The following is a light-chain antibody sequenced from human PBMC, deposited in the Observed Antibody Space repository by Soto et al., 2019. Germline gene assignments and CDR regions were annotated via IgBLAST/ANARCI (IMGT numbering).Light chain of an antibody. Sequence: DIQMTPSPSSLSASVGDRVTVTCRASQGISSFLAWYQQKPGKVPKLLIYAASTLQPGVPSRFSGSGYGTDFTLTISSLQPEDVATYYCQKYDSAPSLTFGGGTKVEIK. J-gene: IGKJ4*01. CDR2: AAS. CDR1: QGISSF. V-gene: IGKV1-27*01. CDR3: QKYDSAPSLT.